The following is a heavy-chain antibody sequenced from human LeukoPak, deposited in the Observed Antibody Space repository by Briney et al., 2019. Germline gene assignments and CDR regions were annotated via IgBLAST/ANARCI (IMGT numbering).Heavy chain of an antibody. J-gene: IGHJ6*03. CDR2: MNPNSGNT. CDR3: ASMTTVTGDYYYYMDV. CDR1: GYTFTSYD. V-gene: IGHV1-8*01. D-gene: IGHD4-11*01. Sequence: GASVKVSCKASGYTFTSYDINWVRQATGQGLEWMGWMNPNSGNTGYAQKFQGRVTMTRNTSISTAYMELSSLRSEDTAVYYCASMTTVTGDYYYYMDVWGKGTTVTVSS.